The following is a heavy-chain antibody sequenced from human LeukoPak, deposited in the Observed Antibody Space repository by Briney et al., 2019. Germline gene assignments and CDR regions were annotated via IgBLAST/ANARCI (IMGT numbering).Heavy chain of an antibody. CDR2: IRSKAYGGTT. D-gene: IGHD2-2*01. CDR3: TRAYTQLGFDP. CDR1: GFTFGDYA. Sequence: GGSLRLSCTASGFTFGDYAMSWFRQAPGKGLEWVGFIRSKAYGGTTEYAASVRGRFTISRDDSKSIAYLQMNSLKTEDTAVYYCTRAYTQLGFDPWGQGTLVTVSS. V-gene: IGHV3-49*03. J-gene: IGHJ5*02.